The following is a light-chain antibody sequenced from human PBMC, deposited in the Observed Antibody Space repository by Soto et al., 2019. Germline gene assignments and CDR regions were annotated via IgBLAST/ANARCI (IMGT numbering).Light chain of an antibody. CDR1: QSISSY. J-gene: IGKJ4*01. V-gene: IGKV1-39*01. CDR2: AAS. CDR3: QQSYSTPT. Sequence: DIQMTQSPSSLSASVGDRVTITCRASQSISSYLNWYQQKPGKAPKLLIYAASSLQSGVPSRFSGSGSGTDFTLPISSLQPEDFATYYCQQSYSTPTFGGGTKVEIK.